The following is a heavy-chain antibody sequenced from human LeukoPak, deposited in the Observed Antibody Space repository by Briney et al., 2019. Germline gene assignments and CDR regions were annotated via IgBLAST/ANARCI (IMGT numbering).Heavy chain of an antibody. Sequence: GGSLRLSCAASGFTFSSYWMSWVRQAPGKGLEWVANIKQDGSEKYYVDSVKGRFTISRDNAKNSLYLQMNSLRAEDTAVYYCARDDWNYYYCGMDVWGQGTTVTVSS. CDR2: IKQDGSEK. CDR3: ARDDWNYYYCGMDV. J-gene: IGHJ6*02. CDR1: GFTFSSYW. D-gene: IGHD1-1*01. V-gene: IGHV3-7*03.